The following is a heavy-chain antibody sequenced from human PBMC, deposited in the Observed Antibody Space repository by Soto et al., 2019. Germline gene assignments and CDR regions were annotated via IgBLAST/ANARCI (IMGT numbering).Heavy chain of an antibody. D-gene: IGHD6-19*01. CDR3: ARESIAVAESWFDP. CDR2: IYYSGST. V-gene: IGHV4-30-4*01. Sequence: QVQLQESGPGLVKPSQTLSLTCTVSGGSISSGDYYWSWIRQPPGKGLEWIGYIYYSGSTYYNPSRKSRVTISVDTSKNQISLKLSSVTAADTAVYYCARESIAVAESWFDPWGQGTLVTVSS. CDR1: GGSISSGDYY. J-gene: IGHJ5*02.